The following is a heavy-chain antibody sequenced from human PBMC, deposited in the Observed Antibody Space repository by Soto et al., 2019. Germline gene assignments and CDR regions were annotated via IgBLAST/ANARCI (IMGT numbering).Heavy chain of an antibody. Sequence: QVQLVQSGAEVKKPGSSVKVSCKASGGTFSSYPISWVRQAPGQGLEWMGRIIPILNIANYAQKFQGRVTLSADKSTNTADMQLTSLTSESTAVYFCARTRAATDSLYSFDPWCQGTLVTVSS. V-gene: IGHV1-69*02. CDR1: GGTFSSYP. D-gene: IGHD6-25*01. CDR3: ARTRAATDSLYSFDP. J-gene: IGHJ5*02. CDR2: IIPILNIA.